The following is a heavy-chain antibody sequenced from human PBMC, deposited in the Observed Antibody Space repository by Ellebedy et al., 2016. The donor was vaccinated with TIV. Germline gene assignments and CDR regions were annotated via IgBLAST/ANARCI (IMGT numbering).Heavy chain of an antibody. Sequence: GESLKISCAASGFTFSFYWMSWVRQAPGKGLEWVSGIRADGVSTYYADSVKGRFTVSRDNSMRLLSLQMNSLRVDDTAVYYCVTGYVASGSIYLEYFQFWGEGTLVAVSS. CDR1: GFTFSFYW. CDR2: IRADGVST. CDR3: VTGYVASGSIYLEYFQF. J-gene: IGHJ1*01. D-gene: IGHD3-10*01. V-gene: IGHV3-23*01.